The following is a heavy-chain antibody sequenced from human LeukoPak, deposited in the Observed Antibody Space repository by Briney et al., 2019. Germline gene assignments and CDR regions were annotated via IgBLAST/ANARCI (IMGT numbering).Heavy chain of an antibody. Sequence: PGGSLRLSCAASGFTFSTYAVNWVRQAPGKGLEWVSTISGSGGSTYYADSVKGRFTISRDNSKNTLYLQMNSLRAEDTAVYYCATPAPGYCSSTSCHYFDYWGQGTLVTVSS. CDR3: ATPAPGYCSSTSCHYFDY. CDR2: ISGSGGST. CDR1: GFTFSTYA. V-gene: IGHV3-23*01. J-gene: IGHJ4*02. D-gene: IGHD2-2*01.